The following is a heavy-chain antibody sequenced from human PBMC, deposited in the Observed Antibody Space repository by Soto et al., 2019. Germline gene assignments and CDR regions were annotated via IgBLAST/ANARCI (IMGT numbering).Heavy chain of an antibody. Sequence: ASVKVSCKASGYTFTSYGISWVRQAPGQGLEWMGWTSAYNGNTNYAQKLQGRVTMTTDTSTSTAYMELRSLRSDDTAVYYCAREDYYDSSGSYGMDVWGQGTTVTVSS. V-gene: IGHV1-18*01. CDR1: GYTFTSYG. D-gene: IGHD3-22*01. CDR3: AREDYYDSSGSYGMDV. CDR2: TSAYNGNT. J-gene: IGHJ6*02.